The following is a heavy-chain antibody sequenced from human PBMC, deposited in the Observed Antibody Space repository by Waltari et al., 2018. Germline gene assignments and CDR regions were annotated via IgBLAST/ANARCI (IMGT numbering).Heavy chain of an antibody. J-gene: IGHJ2*01. V-gene: IGHV3-9*01. CDR2: VSWSGATV. CDR1: GFAFYDYA. CDR3: AASRGVYWYFDF. D-gene: IGHD3-16*01. Sequence: VQLVESGGGLVQLGRSLRLSCPASGFAFYDYAMHWIRQVPGKGREWVSVVSWSGATVGYADSVNGRFAISRDNAKNSLYLQMNSLRVEDTAFYYCAASRGVYWYFDFWGRGTLVSVSS.